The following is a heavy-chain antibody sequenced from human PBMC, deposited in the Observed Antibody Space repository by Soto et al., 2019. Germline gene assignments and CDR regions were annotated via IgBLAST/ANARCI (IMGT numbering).Heavy chain of an antibody. CDR3: ARGGLYAYYQDN. J-gene: IGHJ4*02. D-gene: IGHD3-16*01. CDR1: GVTFSTYW. CDR2: IKGDESTT. Sequence: GGSVRLSCAASGVTFSTYWMHWVRQAPGEGLVWVSRIKGDESTTNYADSVKGRFTVSRDNARNTLYLQINSLRPEDTAIYYCARGGLYAYYQDNWGQGTLVTVSS. V-gene: IGHV3-74*01.